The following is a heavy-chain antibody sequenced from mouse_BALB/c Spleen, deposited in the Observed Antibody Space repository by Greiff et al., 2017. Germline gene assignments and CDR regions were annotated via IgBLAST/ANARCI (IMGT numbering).Heavy chain of an antibody. V-gene: IGHV5-6-4*01. D-gene: IGHD1-2*01. CDR3: TRVEELRLRGYAMDY. Sequence: EVKLVESGGGLVKPGGSLKLSCAASGFTFSSYTMSWVRQTPEKRLEWVATISSGGSYTYYPDSVKGRFTISRDNAKNTLYLQMSSLKSEDTAMYYCTRVEELRLRGYAMDYWGQGTSVTVSS. CDR1: GFTFSSYT. CDR2: ISSGGSYT. J-gene: IGHJ4*01.